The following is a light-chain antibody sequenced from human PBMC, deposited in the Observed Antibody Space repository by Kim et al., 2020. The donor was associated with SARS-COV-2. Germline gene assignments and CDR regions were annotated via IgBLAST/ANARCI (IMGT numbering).Light chain of an antibody. CDR2: ETG. V-gene: IGLV7-46*01. J-gene: IGLJ2*01. Sequence: GRTVARTCGPGTVPVSSGHFPYRFQMKRGQTPRTLIYETGNIHSWTPARFSGALLGGKATLSLSAAQPEDEASYYCLLSYSDSRVFGGGTQLTVL. CDR1: TVPVSSGHF. CDR3: LLSYSDSRV.